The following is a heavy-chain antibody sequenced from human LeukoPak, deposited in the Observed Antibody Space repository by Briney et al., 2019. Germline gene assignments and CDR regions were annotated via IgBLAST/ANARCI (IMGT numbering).Heavy chain of an antibody. Sequence: GGSLRLSCAASGFTFSSYSMNWVRQAPGKGLEWVSSISSSSSYIYYADSVKGRFTISRDNAKNSLYLQMNSLRAEDTAVYYCARDPKWLQVAFDIWGQGTMVTVSS. CDR1: GFTFSSYS. D-gene: IGHD3-22*01. J-gene: IGHJ3*02. CDR3: ARDPKWLQVAFDI. CDR2: ISSSSSYI. V-gene: IGHV3-21*01.